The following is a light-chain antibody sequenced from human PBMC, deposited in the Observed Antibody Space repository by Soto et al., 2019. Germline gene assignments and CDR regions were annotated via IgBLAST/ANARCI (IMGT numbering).Light chain of an antibody. CDR2: AAS. CDR3: QQLNSYLIT. V-gene: IGKV1-9*01. Sequence: DIPLTQSPSFLSASVGDRVTITCRASQGISSYLAWYQQKPGKAPKLLIYAASTLQSGDPSRFSGSGSGTEFTLTISSLQPEDFATYYCQQLNSYLITFGQGTRLEIK. CDR1: QGISSY. J-gene: IGKJ5*01.